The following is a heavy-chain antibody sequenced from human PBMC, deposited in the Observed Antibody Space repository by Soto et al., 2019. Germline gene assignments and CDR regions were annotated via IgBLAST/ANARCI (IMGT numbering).Heavy chain of an antibody. CDR3: ALVYGDYDGGWFDP. D-gene: IGHD4-17*01. J-gene: IGHJ5*02. CDR1: GGTFSSYA. V-gene: IGHV1-69*12. Sequence: QVQLVQSGAEVKKPGSSVKVSCKASGGTFSSYAISWVRQAPGQGLEWMGGIIPIFGTANYAQKFQGRVTITADESTSAAYMELSSLRSEDTAVYYWALVYGDYDGGWFDPWGQGTLVTVSS. CDR2: IIPIFGTA.